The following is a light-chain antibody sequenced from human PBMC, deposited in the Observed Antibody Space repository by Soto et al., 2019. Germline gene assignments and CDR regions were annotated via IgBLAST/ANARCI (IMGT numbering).Light chain of an antibody. J-gene: IGKJ2*01. V-gene: IGKV1-27*01. CDR2: AAS. CDR3: QNYNSAPRYT. Sequence: DIPMTQSPSSLSASVGDRVTITCRASQGISNHLAWYQQKPGKVPKLLIYAASTLQSGVPSRFSGSGSGTDFTLTISSLQPEDVATYYCQNYNSAPRYTFGQGTTLEIK. CDR1: QGISNH.